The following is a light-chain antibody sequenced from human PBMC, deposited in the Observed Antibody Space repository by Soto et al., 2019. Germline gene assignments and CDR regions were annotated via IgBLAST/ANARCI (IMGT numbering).Light chain of an antibody. CDR2: DAF. V-gene: IGKV3-15*01. Sequence: EKVMTQSPATLSVSPGERATLSCRASENVKNRLAWYQQKPGQAPRLLIYDAFTRATGIPARFSGSASGTECTLTISSLQSEDFAVYYCQQYDDWPLTLGRGTKVEIK. CDR1: ENVKNR. CDR3: QQYDDWPLT. J-gene: IGKJ4*01.